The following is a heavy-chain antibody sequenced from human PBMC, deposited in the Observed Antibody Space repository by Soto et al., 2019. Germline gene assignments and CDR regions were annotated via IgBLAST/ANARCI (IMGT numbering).Heavy chain of an antibody. Sequence: SETLSLTSTVSGGSISSYYWSWIRQPPGKGLEWIGYIYYSGSTNYNPSLKSRVTISVDTSKNEFSLKLSSVTAADTAVYYCGRGTTIFGVVSRRYFDYWGQGTLVTVS. CDR3: GRGTTIFGVVSRRYFDY. J-gene: IGHJ4*02. D-gene: IGHD3-3*01. CDR1: GGSISSYY. CDR2: IYYSGST. V-gene: IGHV4-59*01.